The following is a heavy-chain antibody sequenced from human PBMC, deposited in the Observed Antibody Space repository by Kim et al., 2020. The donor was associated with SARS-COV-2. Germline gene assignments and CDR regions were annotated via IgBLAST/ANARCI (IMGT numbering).Heavy chain of an antibody. J-gene: IGHJ4*02. D-gene: IGHD5-12*01. CDR3: AREPPERWLQFSSLRRNDY. V-gene: IGHV3-30*01. Sequence: GRFTISRDNSKNTLYLQMNSLRAEDTAVYYCAREPPERWLQFSSLRRNDYWGQGTLVTVSS.